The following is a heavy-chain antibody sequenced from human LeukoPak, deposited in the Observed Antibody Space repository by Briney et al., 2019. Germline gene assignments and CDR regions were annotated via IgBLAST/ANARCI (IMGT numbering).Heavy chain of an antibody. CDR2: INQDGSEK. CDR1: GFTFRSYW. V-gene: IGHV3-7*03. Sequence: GGSLRLSCAASGFTFRSYWMSWVRQAPGKGLEWVANINQDGSEKYFVGSVKGRFTISRDNARNSLYLQMNSLRVEDTAVYYCARGATSSWDYWGQGTLSPSPQ. J-gene: IGHJ4*02. CDR3: ARGATSSWDY. D-gene: IGHD6-13*01.